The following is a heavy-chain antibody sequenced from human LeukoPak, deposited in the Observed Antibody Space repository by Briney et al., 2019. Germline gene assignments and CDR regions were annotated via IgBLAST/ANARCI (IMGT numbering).Heavy chain of an antibody. CDR1: GYTFTSYG. CDR2: ISAYNGNT. CDR3: TYTRQQLVWRFGP. J-gene: IGHJ5*02. V-gene: IGHV1-18*01. D-gene: IGHD6-13*01. Sequence: GASVKVSCKASGYTFTSYGISWVRQAPGQGLEWMGWISAYNGNTNYAQKLQGRVTMTTDTSTSTAYMELRSLRSDDTAVYYCTYTRQQLVWRFGPWGQGTLVTVSS.